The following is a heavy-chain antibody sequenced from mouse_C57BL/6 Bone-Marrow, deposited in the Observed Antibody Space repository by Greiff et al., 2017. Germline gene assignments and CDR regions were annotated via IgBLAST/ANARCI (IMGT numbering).Heavy chain of an antibody. V-gene: IGHV1-55*01. CDR1: GYTFTSYW. Sequence: QVQLQQSGAELVKPGASVKMSCKASGYTFTSYWITWVKQRPGQGLEWIGDIYPGSGSTNYNEKFKSKATLTVDTSSSTAYMQLSSLTSEDSAVYYCARDGRRDYLNGYYNGSSYYWYFDVWGTGTTVTVSS. J-gene: IGHJ1*03. CDR2: IYPGSGST. D-gene: IGHD1-1*01. CDR3: ARDGRRDYLNGYYNGSSYYWYFDV.